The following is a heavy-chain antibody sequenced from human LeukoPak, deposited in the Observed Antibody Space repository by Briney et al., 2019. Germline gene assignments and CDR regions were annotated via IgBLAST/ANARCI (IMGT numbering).Heavy chain of an antibody. V-gene: IGHV3-30-3*01. CDR1: GFTFSSYA. CDR3: AKEVRSSGRAGIFDY. D-gene: IGHD6-19*01. Sequence: GRSLRLSCAASGFTFSSYAMHWVRQAPGKGLEWVAVISYDGSNKYYADSVRGRITISRDNSKNTLYLEMNSLSAEDTAVYYCAKEVRSSGRAGIFDYWGQGTLVTVSS. CDR2: ISYDGSNK. J-gene: IGHJ4*02.